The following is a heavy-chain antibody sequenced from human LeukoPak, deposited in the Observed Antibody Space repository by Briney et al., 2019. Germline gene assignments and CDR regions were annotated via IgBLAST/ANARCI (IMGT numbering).Heavy chain of an antibody. CDR1: GFTFGDYA. D-gene: IGHD6-13*01. Sequence: GGSLRLSCTASGFTFGDYAMSWVCQAPGKGLEWVGFIRSKAYGGTTEYAASVKGRFTISRDDSKSIAYLQMNSLKTEDTAVYYCTRAAAGTPYSAYWGQGTLVTVSS. J-gene: IGHJ4*02. CDR3: TRAAAGTPYSAY. CDR2: IRSKAYGGTT. V-gene: IGHV3-49*04.